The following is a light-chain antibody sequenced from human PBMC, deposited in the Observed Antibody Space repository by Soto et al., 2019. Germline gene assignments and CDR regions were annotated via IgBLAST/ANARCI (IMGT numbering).Light chain of an antibody. CDR2: GVS. V-gene: IGLV2-14*01. J-gene: IGLJ1*01. Sequence: QSALTQPASVSGSPGQSITISCTGTSSDVGNYNYVSWYQQHPGNAPKVIIYGVSNRPSGVSNRFSGSKSGTTASLTISGLQAEDEGDYYCSSFTTSSTPHYVFGTGTKLTVL. CDR3: SSFTTSSTPHYV. CDR1: SSDVGNYNY.